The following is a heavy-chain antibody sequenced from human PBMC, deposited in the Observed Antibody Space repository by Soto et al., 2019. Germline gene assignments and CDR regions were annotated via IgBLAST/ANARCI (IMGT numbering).Heavy chain of an antibody. CDR3: ATASLLGYDDNWFDP. CDR2: FGPEDGET. J-gene: IGHJ5*02. D-gene: IGHD7-27*01. V-gene: IGHV1-24*01. Sequence: ASVKVSCKVSGYTLTELSMHWVRQAPGKGLEWMGGFGPEDGETIYAQKFQGRVTMTEDTSTDTAYMELSSLRSEDTAVYYCATASLLGYDDNWFDPWGQGTLVTVSS. CDR1: GYTLTELS.